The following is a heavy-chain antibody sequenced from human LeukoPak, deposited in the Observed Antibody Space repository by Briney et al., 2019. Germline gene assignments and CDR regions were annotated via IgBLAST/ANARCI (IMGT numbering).Heavy chain of an antibody. Sequence: PSGTLSLTCDVSGASISRGSWWSWVRQPPGKGLEWIGEFSHSGITNFNPSLKSRVTISVDKSGNQFSLNLISVTAADTAVYFCARNGGHNQEHWGQGTLVTVSS. CDR2: FSHSGIT. J-gene: IGHJ4*02. D-gene: IGHD1-1*01. V-gene: IGHV4-4*02. CDR3: ARNGGHNQEH. CDR1: GASISRGSW.